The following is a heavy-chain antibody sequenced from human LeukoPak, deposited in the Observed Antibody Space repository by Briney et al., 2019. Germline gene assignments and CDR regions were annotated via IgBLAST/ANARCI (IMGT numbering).Heavy chain of an antibody. CDR3: AKERSSGWDSFDY. CDR1: GFTFSSYS. V-gene: IGHV1-2*02. J-gene: IGHJ4*02. Sequence: GGSLRLSCAASGFTFSSYSIHWVRQAPGQGLEWIGSINPNSGGINYPQKFQGRVTMTRDTSISTAYMEMSSLRSDDTAMYYCAKERSSGWDSFDYWGQGTLVTVSS. CDR2: INPNSGGI. D-gene: IGHD6-19*01.